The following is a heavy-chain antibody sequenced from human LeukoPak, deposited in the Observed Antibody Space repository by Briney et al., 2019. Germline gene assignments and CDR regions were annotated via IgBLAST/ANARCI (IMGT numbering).Heavy chain of an antibody. D-gene: IGHD3-10*01. CDR1: GFTFDDCG. J-gene: IGHJ4*02. V-gene: IGHV3-48*03. CDR3: ARANGRTMVRGLFDY. CDR2: ISSSGSTI. Sequence: GGSLRLSCAASGFTFDDCGMSWVRQAPGKGLEWVSYISSSGSTIYYADSVKGRFTISRDNAKNSLYLQMNSLRAEDTAVYYCARANGRTMVRGLFDYWGQGTLVTVSS.